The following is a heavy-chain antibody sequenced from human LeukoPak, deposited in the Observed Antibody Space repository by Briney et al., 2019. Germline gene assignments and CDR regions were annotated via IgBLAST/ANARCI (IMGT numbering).Heavy chain of an antibody. CDR1: GFTFSSYG. V-gene: IGHV3-30*18. CDR3: AKDRKPYGDYVGGYFDY. J-gene: IGHJ4*02. D-gene: IGHD4-17*01. Sequence: GGSLRLSCAASGFTFSSYGMHWVRQAPGKGLEWVAVISYDGSNKYYADSVKGRFTISRDNSKNTLYLQMNSLRAEDTAVYYCAKDRKPYGDYVGGYFDYWGQGTLVTVSS. CDR2: ISYDGSNK.